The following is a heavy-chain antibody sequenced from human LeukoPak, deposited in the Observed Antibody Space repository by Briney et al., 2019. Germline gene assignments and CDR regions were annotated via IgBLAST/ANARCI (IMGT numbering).Heavy chain of an antibody. CDR3: ARLVAAAGTLTDDAFDI. CDR2: IYYSGST. D-gene: IGHD6-13*01. V-gene: IGHV4-59*12. J-gene: IGHJ3*02. CDR1: GGSISSYY. Sequence: PSETLSLTCTVSGGSISSYYWSWIRQPPGKGLEWIGYIYYSGSTNYNPSLKSRVTISVDTSKNQFSLKLSSVTAADTAVYYCARLVAAAGTLTDDAFDIWGQGTMVTVSS.